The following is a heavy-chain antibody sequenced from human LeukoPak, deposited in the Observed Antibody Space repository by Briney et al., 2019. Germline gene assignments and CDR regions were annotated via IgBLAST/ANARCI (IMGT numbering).Heavy chain of an antibody. CDR3: ARDLRGIAAAGTDKKSYYYYGMDV. D-gene: IGHD6-13*01. CDR1: GDSVSSNSAA. Sequence: SQTLSLTCAISGDSVSSNSAAWNWIRQSPSRGLEWLGRTYYRSKWYNDYAVSVKSRITINPDTSKNQFSLQLNSVTPEDTAVYYCARDLRGIAAAGTDKKSYYYYGMDVWGQGTTVTVSS. CDR2: TYYRSKWYN. J-gene: IGHJ6*02. V-gene: IGHV6-1*01.